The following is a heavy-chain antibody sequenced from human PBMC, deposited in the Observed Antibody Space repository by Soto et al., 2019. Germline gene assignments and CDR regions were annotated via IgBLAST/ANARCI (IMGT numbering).Heavy chain of an antibody. CDR3: AKAFGLYYYYYMDV. D-gene: IGHD3-10*01. CDR1: GGTFSSYT. Sequence: SVKVSCKASGGTFSSYTISWVRQAPGQGLEWMGRIIPILGIANYAQKFQGRVTITADKSTSTAYMELNSLRAEDTAVYYCAKAFGLYYYYYMDVWGKGTAVTVSS. V-gene: IGHV1-69*02. J-gene: IGHJ6*03. CDR2: IIPILGIA.